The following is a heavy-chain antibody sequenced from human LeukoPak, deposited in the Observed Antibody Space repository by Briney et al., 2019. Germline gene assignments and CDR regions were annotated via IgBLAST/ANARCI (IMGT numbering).Heavy chain of an antibody. V-gene: IGHV3-15*01. CDR2: IRSKTDGGTT. Sequence: GGSLRLSCAASGFTFSNAWMSWVRQAPGKGLEWVGHIRSKTDGGTTDYAAPVKGRFTISRDDSKNTLYLQMNSLKTEDTAVYYCTTRRHVTYFDFWSGYLWGQGTLVTVSS. CDR1: GFTFSNAW. J-gene: IGHJ4*02. CDR3: TTRRHVTYFDFWSGYL. D-gene: IGHD3-3*01.